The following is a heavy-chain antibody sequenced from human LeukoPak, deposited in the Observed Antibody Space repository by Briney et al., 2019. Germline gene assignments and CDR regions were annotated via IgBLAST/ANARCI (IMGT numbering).Heavy chain of an antibody. CDR3: ARGFGREPAYCGGDCYSMGLSDY. D-gene: IGHD2-21*02. CDR2: INPNSGST. J-gene: IGHJ4*02. Sequence: ASVKVSCKASGYTFTGYYMHWVRQAPGQGLEWMGWINPNSGSTNYAQKLQGRVTMTRDTSISTAYMELSRLRSDDTAVYYCARGFGREPAYCGGDCYSMGLSDYWGQGTLVTVSS. V-gene: IGHV1-2*02. CDR1: GYTFTGYY.